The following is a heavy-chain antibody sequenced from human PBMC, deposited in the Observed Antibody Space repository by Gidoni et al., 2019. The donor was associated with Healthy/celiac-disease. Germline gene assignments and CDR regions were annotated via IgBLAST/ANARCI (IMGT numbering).Heavy chain of an antibody. CDR2: ISWNSGSI. CDR1: GFTFDDYA. CDR3: AKDIRAGDAFDI. V-gene: IGHV3-9*01. Sequence: EVQLVESGGGLVQPGRSLRLSCAASGFTFDDYAMHWVRQAPGTGLEWVSGISWNSGSIGYADSVKGRFTISRDNAKNSLYLQMNSLRAEDTALYYCAKDIRAGDAFDIWGQGTMVTVSS. D-gene: IGHD6-13*01. J-gene: IGHJ3*02.